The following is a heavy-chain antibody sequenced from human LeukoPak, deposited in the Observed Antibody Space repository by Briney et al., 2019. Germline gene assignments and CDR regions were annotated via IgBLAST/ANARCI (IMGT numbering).Heavy chain of an antibody. D-gene: IGHD2-2*01. J-gene: IGHJ4*02. CDR1: GYIIATYY. V-gene: IGHV1-46*01. Sequence: ASVKVSCKASGYIIATYYIDWVRQAPGQGLEWMGRINPSGSSTNYARQFQDRVTMTRDTSISTAYMELSRLRSDDTAVYYCARYNGYCSSTSCYHQLGFDYWGQGTLVTVSS. CDR3: ARYNGYCSSTSCYHQLGFDY. CDR2: INPSGSST.